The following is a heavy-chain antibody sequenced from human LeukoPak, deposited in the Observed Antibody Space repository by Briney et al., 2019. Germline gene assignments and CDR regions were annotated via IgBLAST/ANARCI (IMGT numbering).Heavy chain of an antibody. V-gene: IGHV4-59*01. CDR3: ARVADSSGWYIDY. CDR1: GGSISSYY. D-gene: IGHD6-25*01. Sequence: SETLSLTCTVSGGSISSYYWSWIRQPPGKGLEWIGYIYYSGSTNYNPSLKSRVTISVDTSKNQFSLKLSSVTAADPAVYYCARVADSSGWYIDYWGQGTLVTVSS. CDR2: IYYSGST. J-gene: IGHJ4*02.